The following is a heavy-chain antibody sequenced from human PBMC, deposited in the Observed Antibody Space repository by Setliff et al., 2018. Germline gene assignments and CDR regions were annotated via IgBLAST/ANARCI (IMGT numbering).Heavy chain of an antibody. CDR2: IRFDGSHE. J-gene: IGHJ4*01. CDR3: ASGQGYLIDY. V-gene: IGHV3-30*02. D-gene: IGHD2-15*01. CDR1: GFTFNSYG. Sequence: GSLRLSCAASGFTFNSYGMYWVRQAPGKGLEWVAYIRFDGSHEYYGDSVKGRFTISRDNPKNTLYLQMSSLRAEDTAMYYCASGQGYLIDYWGQGILVT.